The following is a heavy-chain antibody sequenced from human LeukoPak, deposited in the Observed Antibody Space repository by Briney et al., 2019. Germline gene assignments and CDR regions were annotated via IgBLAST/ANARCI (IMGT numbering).Heavy chain of an antibody. D-gene: IGHD3-3*01. Sequence: GGSLRLSCAASGFTFSSYSMNWVRQAPGKGLEWVSYISSSSSTIYYADSVKGRFTISRDNAENSLYLQMNSLRAEDTAVYYCARGSKRFLEWLLYFDYWGQGTLVTVSS. CDR2: ISSSSSTI. V-gene: IGHV3-48*01. J-gene: IGHJ4*02. CDR1: GFTFSSYS. CDR3: ARGSKRFLEWLLYFDY.